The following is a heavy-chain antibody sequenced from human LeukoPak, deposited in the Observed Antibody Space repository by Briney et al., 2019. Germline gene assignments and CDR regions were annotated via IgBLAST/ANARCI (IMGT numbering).Heavy chain of an antibody. CDR3: AKDHYSAPAGY. D-gene: IGHD2-21*01. CDR2: ISGSGGST. Sequence: GGSLRLSCAASEFTFTSYEMNWVRQAPGKGLEWVSAISGSGGSTYYADSVKGRFTVSRDNSKNTLYLQMNSLRAEDTAVYYCAKDHYSAPAGYWGQGTLVTVSS. CDR1: EFTFTSYE. J-gene: IGHJ4*02. V-gene: IGHV3-23*01.